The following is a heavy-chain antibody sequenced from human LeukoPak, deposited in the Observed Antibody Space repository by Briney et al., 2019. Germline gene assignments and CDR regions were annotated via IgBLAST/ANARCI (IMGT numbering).Heavy chain of an antibody. CDR3: ARSTGVFDY. J-gene: IGHJ4*02. CDR1: GGSISSYY. CDR2: IYYSGST. Sequence: NPSETLSLTCTVSGGSISSYYWSWIRQSPGKGLEWIGYIYYSGSTNYNPSLKSRVIISVDTSKNQFSLKLSSVTAADTAVYYCARSTGVFDYWGQGTLVTVSS. V-gene: IGHV4-59*01. D-gene: IGHD4-23*01.